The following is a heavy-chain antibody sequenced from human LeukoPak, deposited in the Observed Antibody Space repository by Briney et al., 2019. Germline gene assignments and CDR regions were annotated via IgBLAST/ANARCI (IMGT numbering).Heavy chain of an antibody. CDR3: ARGQSLKGFDY. Sequence: GGSLRLSCAASGFTVSSNYMSWVRQAPGKGLEWVSVIYSGGSTYYADSVKGRFTISRDNSKNTLFLQMNSLRAEDTAVYYCARGQSLKGFDYWGQGTLVTVSS. CDR2: IYSGGST. V-gene: IGHV3-66*01. D-gene: IGHD5-24*01. J-gene: IGHJ4*02. CDR1: GFTVSSNY.